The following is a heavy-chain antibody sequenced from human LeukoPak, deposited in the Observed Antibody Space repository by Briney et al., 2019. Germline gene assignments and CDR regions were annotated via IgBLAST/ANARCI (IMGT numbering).Heavy chain of an antibody. Sequence: RASVKVSCKASGGTFSSYAISWVRQAPGQGLEWMGGIIPIFGTANYAQKFQGRVTMTTDTSTSTAYMELRSLRSDDTAVYYCARMVYFDYWGQGTLVTVSS. CDR1: GGTFSSYA. CDR2: IIPIFGTA. J-gene: IGHJ4*02. V-gene: IGHV1-69*05. D-gene: IGHD2-8*01. CDR3: ARMVYFDY.